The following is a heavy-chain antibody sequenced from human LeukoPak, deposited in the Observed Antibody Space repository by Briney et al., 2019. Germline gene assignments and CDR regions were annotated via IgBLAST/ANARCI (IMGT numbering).Heavy chain of an antibody. J-gene: IGHJ1*01. CDR1: GFTFSSYW. CDR3: AVLEGLS. Sequence: QSGGSLRLSCVTSGFTFSSYWMTWVRQAPGKGLEWVANINEGASEIFYAGPVKGRFTISRDNAKSSFSLQMNSLRVEDTAVYYCAVLEGLSWGQGTLVTVSS. CDR2: INEGASEI. V-gene: IGHV3-7*03. D-gene: IGHD2/OR15-2a*01.